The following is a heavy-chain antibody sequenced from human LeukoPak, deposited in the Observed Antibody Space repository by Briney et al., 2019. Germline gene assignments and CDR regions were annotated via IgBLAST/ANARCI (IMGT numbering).Heavy chain of an antibody. Sequence: GGSLRLSCAASGFTFGTHDMQWVRQAPGKGLEWVSGISRNGPTYYSDSVRGRSTISRDNSKDTLYLQMSSLRAEDTAVYYCAKGGYFNFENWGQGTVVSVSS. CDR1: GFTFGTHD. CDR2: ISRNGPT. D-gene: IGHD2-2*03. V-gene: IGHV3-23*01. CDR3: AKGGYFNFEN. J-gene: IGHJ3*02.